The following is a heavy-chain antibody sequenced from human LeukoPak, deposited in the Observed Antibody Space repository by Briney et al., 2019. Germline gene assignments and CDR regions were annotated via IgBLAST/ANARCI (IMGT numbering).Heavy chain of an antibody. V-gene: IGHV4-34*01. D-gene: IGHD6-13*01. CDR3: ARVGELRGASSSWYSP. J-gene: IGHJ5*02. Sequence: SETLSLTCAVYGGSFSGYYWSWIRQPPRKGLEWIGEINHSGSTNYNPSLKSRVTISVDTSKNQFSLKLSSVTAADTAVYYCARVGELRGASSSWYSPWGQGTLVTVSS. CDR1: GGSFSGYY. CDR2: INHSGST.